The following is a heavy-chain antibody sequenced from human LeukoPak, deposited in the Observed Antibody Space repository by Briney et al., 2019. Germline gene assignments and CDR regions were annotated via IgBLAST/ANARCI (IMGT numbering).Heavy chain of an antibody. J-gene: IGHJ4*02. CDR2: TSGSGGST. V-gene: IGHV3-23*01. CDR1: GFTFSSYA. D-gene: IGHD3-3*01. CDR3: AKGTLVDDFWSEIYYFDY. Sequence: GGSLRLSCAASGFTFSSYAMSWVRQAPGKGLEWVSATSGSGGSTYYADSVKGRFTISRDNSKNTLYLQMNSLRAEDTAVYYCAKGTLVDDFWSEIYYFDYWGQGTLVTVSS.